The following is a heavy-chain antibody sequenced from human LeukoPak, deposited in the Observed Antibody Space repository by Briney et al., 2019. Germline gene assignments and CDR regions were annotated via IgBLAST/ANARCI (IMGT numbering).Heavy chain of an antibody. CDR1: GFIFSNYA. Sequence: GGSLRLSCAASGFIFSNYAMSWVCQAPGKGLEWVSGIGGSGDSIYYVDSVRGRFTVSRDNSRNTLHLQMNSLRAEDTAIYYCARDMDDYNALPPLFQHWGQGTLVTVSS. V-gene: IGHV3-23*01. J-gene: IGHJ1*01. CDR2: IGGSGDSI. CDR3: ARDMDDYNALPPLFQH. D-gene: IGHD5-24*01.